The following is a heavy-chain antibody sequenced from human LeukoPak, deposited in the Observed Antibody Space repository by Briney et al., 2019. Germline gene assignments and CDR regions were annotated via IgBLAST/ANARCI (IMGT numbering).Heavy chain of an antibody. CDR3: ARDPYYYDSRGFDY. CDR2: ISGSGGST. Sequence: GGSLRLSCAASEFTFSSYAMSWVRQAPGKGLEWVSAISGSGGSTYYADSVKGRFTISRDNSKNTLYLQMNSLRAEDTAVYYCARDPYYYDSRGFDYWGQGTLVTVS. J-gene: IGHJ4*02. D-gene: IGHD3-22*01. V-gene: IGHV3-23*01. CDR1: EFTFSSYA.